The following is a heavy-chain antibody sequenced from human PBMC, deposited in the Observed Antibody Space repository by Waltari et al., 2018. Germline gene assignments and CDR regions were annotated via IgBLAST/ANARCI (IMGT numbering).Heavy chain of an antibody. Sequence: QVQLVQSGAEVKKPGASVNVSCKASGYIFTNYYVHWVRQAPGQGLEWMGTSNPSGGSTRNAQKFQGRVTMTRDTSTSTVHMEMSSLRSEDTAVYYCARAGAVRGRYYFDYWGQGSLVTVSS. CDR3: ARAGAVRGRYYFDY. CDR2: SNPSGGST. J-gene: IGHJ4*02. D-gene: IGHD3-10*01. V-gene: IGHV1-46*01. CDR1: GYIFTNYY.